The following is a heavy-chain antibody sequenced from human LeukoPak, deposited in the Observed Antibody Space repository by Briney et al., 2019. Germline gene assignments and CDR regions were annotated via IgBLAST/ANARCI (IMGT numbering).Heavy chain of an antibody. CDR3: ARHVGTATTPLDY. V-gene: IGHV4-30-2*01. CDR2: IYHSGST. J-gene: IGHJ4*02. CDR1: GGSISSGGYS. Sequence: SETLSLTCAVSGGSISSGGYSWSWIRQPPGKGLEWIGYIYHSGSTNYNPSLKSRVTISVDTSKNQFSLKLSSVTAADTAVYYCARHVGTATTPLDYWGQGTLVTVSS. D-gene: IGHD4-17*01.